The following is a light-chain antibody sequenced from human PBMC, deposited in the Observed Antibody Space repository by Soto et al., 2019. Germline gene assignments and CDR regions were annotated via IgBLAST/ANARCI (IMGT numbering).Light chain of an antibody. CDR3: QAYDHSLGVSVL. V-gene: IGLV1-40*01. CDR1: SSNIGAGYD. J-gene: IGLJ3*02. CDR2: DTF. Sequence: QSVLTQPPSVSAAPGQKVTISCSGSSSNIGAGYDVHWYQQVPGTVPKLVIYDTFNRPSGVPDRFSGSKSGTSASLAITGLQAEDEADYYCQAYDHSLGVSVLFGGGTKVTVL.